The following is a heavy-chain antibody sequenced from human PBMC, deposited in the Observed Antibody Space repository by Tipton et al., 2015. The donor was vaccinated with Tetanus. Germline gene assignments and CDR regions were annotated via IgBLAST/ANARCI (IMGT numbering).Heavy chain of an antibody. Sequence: TLSLTCTVSGGSISSDGAYWSWIRQHPGEGLEWIGYISHSGRTYYNPSLNSRVTISLDRSKNQFSLKLTSVTAADTAVYYCARGGGNTMFRGGEFVHSYYYQGMDVWGQGTTVTVSS. CDR3: ARGGGNTMFRGGEFVHSYYYQGMDV. V-gene: IGHV4-30-2*01. CDR2: ISHSGRT. D-gene: IGHD3-10*01. J-gene: IGHJ6*02. CDR1: GGSISSDGAY.